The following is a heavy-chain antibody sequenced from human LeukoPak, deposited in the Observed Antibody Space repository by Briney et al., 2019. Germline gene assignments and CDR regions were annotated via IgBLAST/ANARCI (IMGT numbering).Heavy chain of an antibody. CDR2: IIPMFGTA. Sequence: SVKVSCKASGGTFSRYVISWVRQAPGQGLEWMGGIIPMFGTANYAQKFQGRVTITADESTSTAYMELSSLRSEDTAVYYCARVDRYSSWGNYFDYWGQGTLVTVSS. J-gene: IGHJ4*02. CDR1: GGTFSRYV. CDR3: ARVDRYSSWGNYFDY. D-gene: IGHD6-19*01. V-gene: IGHV1-69*13.